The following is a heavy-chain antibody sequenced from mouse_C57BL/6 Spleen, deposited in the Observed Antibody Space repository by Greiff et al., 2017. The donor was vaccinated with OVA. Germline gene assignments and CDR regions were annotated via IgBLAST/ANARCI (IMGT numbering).Heavy chain of an antibody. CDR3: ASPYGSSFGDY. V-gene: IGHV1-81*01. CDR2: IYPRSGNT. J-gene: IGHJ2*01. CDR1: GYTFTSYG. D-gene: IGHD1-1*01. Sequence: QVQLQQSGAELARPGASVKLSCKASGYTFTSYGISWVKQRTGLGLEWIGEIYPRSGNTYYNEKFKGKATLTADKSSSTAYMELRSLTSEDAAVYFCASPYGSSFGDYWGQGTTLTVSS.